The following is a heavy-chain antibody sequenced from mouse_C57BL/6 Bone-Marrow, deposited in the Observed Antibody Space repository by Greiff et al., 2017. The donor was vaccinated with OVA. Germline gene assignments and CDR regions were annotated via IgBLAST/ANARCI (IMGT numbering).Heavy chain of an antibody. Sequence: ESGPGLVKPSQSLSLTCSVTGYSITSGYYWNWIRQFPGNKLEWMGYISYDGSNNYNPSLKNRISITRDTSKNQFFLKLNSVTTEDTATYYCARAYRRAMDYWGQGTSVTVSS. CDR3: ARAYRRAMDY. CDR1: GYSITSGYY. D-gene: IGHD2-14*01. CDR2: ISYDGSN. V-gene: IGHV3-6*01. J-gene: IGHJ4*01.